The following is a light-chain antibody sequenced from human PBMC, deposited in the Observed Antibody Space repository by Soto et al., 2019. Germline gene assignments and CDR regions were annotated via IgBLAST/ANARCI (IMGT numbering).Light chain of an antibody. CDR1: QSIGPW. V-gene: IGKV1-5*03. J-gene: IGKJ2*01. CDR2: RTS. Sequence: DILMTQSPSTLSSSVGDRVTITCRASQSIGPWLAWYQQKPGKAPKLLIYRTSILESGVPSRFSASGYGTEFALTISSLQPDDFATYSCQQYSSYSTFGQGTKLEIK. CDR3: QQYSSYST.